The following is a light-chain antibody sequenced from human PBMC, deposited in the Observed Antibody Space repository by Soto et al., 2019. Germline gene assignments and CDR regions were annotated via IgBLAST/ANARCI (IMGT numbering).Light chain of an antibody. CDR2: DVS. J-gene: IGLJ2*01. CDR3: SSYASTSPPVV. V-gene: IGLV2-14*03. CDR1: SSDVGGYNY. Sequence: QSVLTQPASVSGSPGQSITFSCTGTSSDVGGYNYVSWYQQHPGKAPKLMIYDVSRRPSGVSNRFSGSKSGNTASLTISGLQAEDEADYYCSSYASTSPPVVFGGGTKLTVL.